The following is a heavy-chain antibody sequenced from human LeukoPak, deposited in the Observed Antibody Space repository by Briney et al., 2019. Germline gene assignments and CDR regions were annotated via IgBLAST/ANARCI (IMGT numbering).Heavy chain of an antibody. CDR3: ARQSLTRTTPFDY. CDR2: INPSDVTT. V-gene: IGHV1-46*01. J-gene: IGHJ4*02. D-gene: IGHD1-20*01. Sequence: ASVKVSCKASRYTFITYYMHWVRQAPGQGFEWVGVINPSDVTTSYAQKFLGRVTMTRDTSTSTVYMELSSLRFEDTAVYYCARQSLTRTTPFDYWGQGTLVTVSS. CDR1: RYTFITYY.